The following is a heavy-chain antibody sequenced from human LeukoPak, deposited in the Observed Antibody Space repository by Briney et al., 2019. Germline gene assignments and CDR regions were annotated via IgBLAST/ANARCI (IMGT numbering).Heavy chain of an antibody. D-gene: IGHD3-3*01. V-gene: IGHV3-64*01. Sequence: GGSLRLSCAASGFSFSAYAMHWVRQAPGKGLEYVSAISSNGGSTYYANSVKGRFTISRDNSKNTLYLQMGSLRAEDMAVYYCARGRWSGYSYNWSDPWGQGTLVTVSS. CDR2: ISSNGGST. CDR3: ARGRWSGYSYNWSDP. CDR1: GFSFSAYA. J-gene: IGHJ5*02.